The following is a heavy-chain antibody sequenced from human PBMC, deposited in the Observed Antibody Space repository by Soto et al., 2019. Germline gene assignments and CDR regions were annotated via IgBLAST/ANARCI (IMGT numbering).Heavy chain of an antibody. D-gene: IGHD1-1*01. CDR3: EVTTGY. Sequence: ASVKVSSKTSGYTLTEYDINWVRQAPGQGPEYMGWVSPENKNAGYAPQFRGRVSMTTDTTISTAYLEVTNLTYEDTAVYYCEVTTGYWGQGTMVTVSS. CDR2: VSPENKNA. CDR1: GYTLTEYD. V-gene: IGHV1-8*01. J-gene: IGHJ4*02.